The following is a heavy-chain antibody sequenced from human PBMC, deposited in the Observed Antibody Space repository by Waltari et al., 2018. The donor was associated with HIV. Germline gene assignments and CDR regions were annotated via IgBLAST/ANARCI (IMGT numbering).Heavy chain of an antibody. CDR2: ISSSSSTI. J-gene: IGHJ4*02. D-gene: IGHD3-22*01. CDR3: ARDRYYYDSSGYPPFDY. V-gene: IGHV3-48*02. CDR1: GFTFSSYS. Sequence: EVQLVESGGGLVQPGGSLRLSCAASGFTFSSYSMNWVRQAPGRGLEWVSYISSSSSTIYYADSVKGRFTISRDNAKNSLYLQMNSLRDEDTAVYYCARDRYYYDSSGYPPFDYWGQGTLVTVSS.